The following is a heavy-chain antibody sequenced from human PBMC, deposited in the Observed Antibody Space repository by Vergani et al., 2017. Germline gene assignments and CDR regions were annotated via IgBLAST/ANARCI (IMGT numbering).Heavy chain of an antibody. V-gene: IGHV1-2*02. D-gene: IGHD1-7*01. CDR2: INPNSGGT. Sequence: QVQLVQSGAEVKKPGSSVKVSCKASGGTFSSYTISWVRQAPGQGLEWMGWINPNSGGTNYAQKFQGRVTMTRDTSISTAYMELSRLRSDDTAVYYCARDNGAGTTDYWGQGTLVTVSS. CDR3: ARDNGAGTTDY. J-gene: IGHJ4*02. CDR1: GGTFSSYT.